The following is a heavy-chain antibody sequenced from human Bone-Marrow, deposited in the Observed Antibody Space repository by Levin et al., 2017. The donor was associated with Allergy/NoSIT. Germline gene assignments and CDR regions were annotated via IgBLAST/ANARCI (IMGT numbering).Heavy chain of an antibody. CDR2: IIPIFGTA. J-gene: IGHJ6*02. CDR3: ARDGPAAMFPISFGALWEKSYSGMDV. Sequence: GGSLRLSCKASGGTFSSYAISWVRQAPGQGLEWMGGIIPIFGTANYAQKFQGRVTITADESTSTAYMELSSLRSEDTAVYYCARDGPAAMFPISFGALWEKSYSGMDVWGQGTTVTVSS. V-gene: IGHV1-69*01. CDR1: GGTFSSYA. D-gene: IGHD2-2*01.